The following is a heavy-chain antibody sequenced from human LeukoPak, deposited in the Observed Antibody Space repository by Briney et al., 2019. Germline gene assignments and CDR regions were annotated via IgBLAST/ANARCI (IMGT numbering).Heavy chain of an antibody. CDR1: DGSLSGYY. CDR2: IHSSEGT. D-gene: IGHD4-17*01. J-gene: IGHJ6*04. Sequence: PSETLSLTRTVSDGSLSGYYWGWIRQPPGKGLECIGYIHSSEGTAHNASLKSRLTISLDTSKNQFSLTLSSVTAADTAVYYCARHVYGEGMVVWGKGTTVTVSS. V-gene: IGHV4-59*08. CDR3: ARHVYGEGMVV.